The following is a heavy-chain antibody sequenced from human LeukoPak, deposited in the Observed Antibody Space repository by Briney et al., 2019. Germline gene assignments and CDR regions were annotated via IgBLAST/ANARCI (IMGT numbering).Heavy chain of an antibody. J-gene: IGHJ4*02. D-gene: IGHD3-3*01. CDR3: ARDPIYDFWSGPLDY. CDR1: GYTFTSYY. CDR2: INPSGGST. Sequence: ASVKVSCKASGYTFTSYYMHWVRQTPGQGLEWMGIINPSGGSTGYAQKFQGRVTMTRDTSTSTVYMELSSLRSEDTAVYYCARDPIYDFWSGPLDYWGQGTLVTVSS. V-gene: IGHV1-46*03.